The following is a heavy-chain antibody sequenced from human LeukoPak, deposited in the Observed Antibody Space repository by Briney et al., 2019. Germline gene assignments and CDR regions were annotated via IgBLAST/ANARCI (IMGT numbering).Heavy chain of an antibody. D-gene: IGHD1-1*01. CDR3: ATASQLGSYNWFDG. V-gene: IGHV4-34*01. Sequence: SETLSLTCAVSRASFSDHYWSWVRQPPGKGLEWVGEIDHSRSTKYNPSLRGRVTISLDTSKNQSSLALTSVTAADTAIYYCATASQLGSYNWFDGWGQGTLVTVSS. J-gene: IGHJ5*02. CDR2: IDHSRST. CDR1: RASFSDHY.